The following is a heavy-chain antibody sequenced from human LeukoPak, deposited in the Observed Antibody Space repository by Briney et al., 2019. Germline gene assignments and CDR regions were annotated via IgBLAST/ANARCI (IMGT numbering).Heavy chain of an antibody. CDR1: GGSMSSSTYY. D-gene: IGHD5-18*01. Sequence: SETLSLTCTVSGGSMSSSTYYWGWIRQPPGKGLEGIGRIYDSGSTYDNPTLKRRVTISVDTSKTQFSLKLTSMSAADTAVYYCARHLGIQLWFLDYWGQGTLVTVSS. V-gene: IGHV4-39*01. J-gene: IGHJ4*02. CDR2: IYDSGST. CDR3: ARHLGIQLWFLDY.